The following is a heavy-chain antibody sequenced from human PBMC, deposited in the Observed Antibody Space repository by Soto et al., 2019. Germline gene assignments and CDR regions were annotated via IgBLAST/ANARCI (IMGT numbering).Heavy chain of an antibody. D-gene: IGHD1-26*01. CDR1: GFTFSTYA. CDR2: ISSTGGVT. V-gene: IGHV3-23*01. Sequence: EVQLLESGGGLVQPGGSLRLSCAASGFTFSTYAMSWVRQAPGKGLEWVAVISSTGGVTSYADSVKGRFTISRDNSKSTLYLQMNSLRVEDTAVYYCANGDSGSSSPRFNWFDPWGQGTLVTVSS. CDR3: ANGDSGSSSPRFNWFDP. J-gene: IGHJ5*02.